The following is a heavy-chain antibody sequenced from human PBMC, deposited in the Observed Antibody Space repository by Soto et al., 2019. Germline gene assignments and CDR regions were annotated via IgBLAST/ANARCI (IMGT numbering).Heavy chain of an antibody. V-gene: IGHV5-51*01. D-gene: IGHD2-2*01. J-gene: IGHJ4*02. CDR1: GYSFTSFW. CDR3: ARSPAYFDY. CDR2: IYPGDSDT. Sequence: GESLKISCKASGYSFTSFWIGWVRQMPGKGLEWMGMIYPGDSDTKYSPSFQGQVTISADKSISTAYLQWSSLKASDTAMYYCARSPAYFDYWGQGTPVTVSS.